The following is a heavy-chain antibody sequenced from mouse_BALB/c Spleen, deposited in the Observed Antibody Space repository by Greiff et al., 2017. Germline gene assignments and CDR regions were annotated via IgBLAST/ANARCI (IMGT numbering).Heavy chain of an antibody. D-gene: IGHD4-1*01. Sequence: QVQLKQSGAELARPGASVKLSCKASGYTFTSYWMQWVKQRPGQGLEWIGAIYPGDGDTRYTQKFKGKATLTADKSSSTAYMQLSSLASEDSAVYYCARNWDGWYFDVWGAGTTVTVSS. CDR3: ARNWDGWYFDV. CDR1: GYTFTSYW. V-gene: IGHV1-87*01. J-gene: IGHJ1*01. CDR2: IYPGDGDT.